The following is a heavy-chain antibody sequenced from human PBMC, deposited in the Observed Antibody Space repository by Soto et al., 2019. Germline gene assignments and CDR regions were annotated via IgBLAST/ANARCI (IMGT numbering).Heavy chain of an antibody. CDR3: ARDTVTTGWGEGYYYYYGMDV. D-gene: IGHD4-17*01. V-gene: IGHV1-18*01. J-gene: IGHJ6*02. CDR1: GYTFTSYG. CDR2: ISAYNGNT. Sequence: ASVKVSCKASGYTFTSYGISWVRQAPGQGLEWMGWISAYNGNTSYAQKLQGRVTMTTDTSTSTAYMELRSLRSDDTAVYYCARDTVTTGWGEGYYYYYGMDVWGQGTTVTVSS.